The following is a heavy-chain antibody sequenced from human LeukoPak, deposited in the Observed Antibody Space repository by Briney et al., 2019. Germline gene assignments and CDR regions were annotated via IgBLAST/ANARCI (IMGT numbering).Heavy chain of an antibody. Sequence: GESLKISCKGSRYTFTTYWIGWVRQMPGKGLEWMGIIYPDDSDIRYSPSFQGQVTISVDKSISTAYLQWSSLRASDTAMYYCARRVALATNSFDIWGQGTMVAVSS. J-gene: IGHJ3*02. CDR2: IYPDDSDI. V-gene: IGHV5-51*01. CDR3: ARRVALATNSFDI. CDR1: RYTFTTYW. D-gene: IGHD6-19*01.